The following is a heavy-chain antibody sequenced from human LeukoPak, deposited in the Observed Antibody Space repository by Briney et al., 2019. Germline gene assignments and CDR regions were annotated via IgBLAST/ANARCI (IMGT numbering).Heavy chain of an antibody. J-gene: IGHJ4*02. V-gene: IGHV3-53*01. D-gene: IGHD3-10*01. CDR3: ARTIPYGSGRQHPGKYYFDY. CDR2: IYSGGNT. CDR1: GFTVSSNY. Sequence: GGSLRLSCAASGFTVSSNYMSWVRQAPGKGLERVSVIYSGGNTYYADSVKGRFTISRDNSKNMVYFQLDSLRAEDTAVYYCARTIPYGSGRQHPGKYYFDYWGQGTLVTVSS.